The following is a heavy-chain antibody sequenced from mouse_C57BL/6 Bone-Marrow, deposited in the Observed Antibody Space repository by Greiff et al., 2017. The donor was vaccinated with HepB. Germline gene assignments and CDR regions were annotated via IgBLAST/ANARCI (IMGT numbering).Heavy chain of an antibody. CDR1: GYAFSSSW. J-gene: IGHJ1*03. D-gene: IGHD1-1*01. V-gene: IGHV1-82*01. CDR2: IYPGDGDT. CDR3: ARFITTVPHWYFDV. Sequence: QVQLQQSGPELVKPGASVKISCKASGYAFSSSWMHWVKQRPGKGLEWIGRIYPGDGDTNYNGKFKGKATLTADKSSSTAYMQLSSLTSEDSAVHFCARFITTVPHWYFDVWGTGTTVTVSS.